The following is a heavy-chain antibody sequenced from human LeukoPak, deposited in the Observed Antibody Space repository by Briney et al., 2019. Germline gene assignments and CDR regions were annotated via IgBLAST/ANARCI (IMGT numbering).Heavy chain of an antibody. Sequence: DPSETLSLTCTVSGGSISTYYWNWIRQPRGKGLEWIGYIYHSGSTNYNPSLQSRVAISVDTSKNQFSLNLNSVTAADTAVYYCARGGAARLHFQNWGQGTLVTVSS. CDR2: IYHSGST. CDR3: ARGGAARLHFQN. CDR1: GGSISTYY. D-gene: IGHD6-6*01. V-gene: IGHV4-59*01. J-gene: IGHJ1*01.